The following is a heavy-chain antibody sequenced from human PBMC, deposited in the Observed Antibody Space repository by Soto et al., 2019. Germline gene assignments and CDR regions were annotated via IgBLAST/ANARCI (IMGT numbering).Heavy chain of an antibody. CDR3: ARDRLRYNWNDFPYYYYGMDV. J-gene: IGHJ6*02. D-gene: IGHD1-1*01. Sequence: QVQLVESGGGVVQPGRSLRLSCAASGFTFSSYAMHWVRQAPGKGLEWVAVISYDGRNKYYADSVKGRFTISIDNSKNTLYMQMNSLRAEDTAVYYCARDRLRYNWNDFPYYYYGMDVWGQGTTVTVSS. CDR2: ISYDGRNK. V-gene: IGHV3-30*04. CDR1: GFTFSSYA.